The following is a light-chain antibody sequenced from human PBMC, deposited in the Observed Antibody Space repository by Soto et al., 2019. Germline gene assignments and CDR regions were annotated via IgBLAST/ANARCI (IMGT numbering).Light chain of an antibody. V-gene: IGLV2-14*03. Sequence: SARTQPASVSGSPGQSITISCTGTSIDVGGYNYVSWYQQHPGRAPKLIIYDVTNRPSGISNRFSGSKSGNTASLTISGLQTEDEADYYCISFTSRHLYVFGTGTKVTV. J-gene: IGLJ1*01. CDR2: DVT. CDR1: SIDVGGYNY. CDR3: ISFTSRHLYV.